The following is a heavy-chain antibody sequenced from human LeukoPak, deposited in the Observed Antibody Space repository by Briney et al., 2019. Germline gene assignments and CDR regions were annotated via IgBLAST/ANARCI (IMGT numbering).Heavy chain of an antibody. Sequence: ASVKVSCKASGYTFTGYYMHWVRQAPGQGLEWMGWINPNSGGTNYAQKFQGRVTMTRDTSISTAYMELSRLRSDDTAVYYCARHSSKALWMIVVSQGWFDPWGQGTLVTVSS. CDR1: GYTFTGYY. CDR3: ARHSSKALWMIVVSQGWFDP. CDR2: INPNSGGT. V-gene: IGHV1-2*02. D-gene: IGHD3-22*01. J-gene: IGHJ5*02.